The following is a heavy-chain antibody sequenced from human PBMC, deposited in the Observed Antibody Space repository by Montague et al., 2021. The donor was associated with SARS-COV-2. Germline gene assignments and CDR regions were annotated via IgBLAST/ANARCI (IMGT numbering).Heavy chain of an antibody. CDR2: IYHSGNT. CDR3: ARQGPFTMIVGNIFDY. D-gene: IGHD3-22*01. CDR1: GGSISSSNW. Sequence: SETLSLTCAVSGGSISSSNWWSWVRQPPGKGLEWIGEIYHSGNTNYNPSLKSRVTISVDTSKNQFSLKLSSVTAADTAVYYCARQGPFTMIVGNIFDYWGQGTLVTVSS. V-gene: IGHV4-4*02. J-gene: IGHJ4*02.